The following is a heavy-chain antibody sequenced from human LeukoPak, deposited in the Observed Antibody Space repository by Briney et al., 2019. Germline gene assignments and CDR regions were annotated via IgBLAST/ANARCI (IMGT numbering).Heavy chain of an antibody. Sequence: GGSLRLSCAASGFTFDDYGMSWVRQAPGKGLEWVSGINWNGGSTGYADSVKGRFTTSRDNAKNSLYLQMNSLRAEDTALYHCARVDRHCSSTSCYVWNWFDPWGQGTLVTVSS. V-gene: IGHV3-20*01. D-gene: IGHD2-2*01. CDR2: INWNGGST. CDR1: GFTFDDYG. CDR3: ARVDRHCSSTSCYVWNWFDP. J-gene: IGHJ5*02.